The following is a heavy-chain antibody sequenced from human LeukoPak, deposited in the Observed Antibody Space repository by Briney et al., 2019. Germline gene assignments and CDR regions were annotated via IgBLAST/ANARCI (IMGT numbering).Heavy chain of an antibody. D-gene: IGHD3-3*01. J-gene: IGHJ4*02. Sequence: GASVKVSCKASGYTFTGYFMHRVRQAPGQGLEWMGWINCNSGGTKYPQKVQGRVSMTSDTSINTAYLELSSLRSDDTDVYYCARDLTSVGGVSDACNRWRWGKGTLVTLAS. CDR2: INCNSGGT. CDR1: GYTFTGYF. CDR3: ARDLTSVGGVSDACNRWR. V-gene: IGHV1-2*02.